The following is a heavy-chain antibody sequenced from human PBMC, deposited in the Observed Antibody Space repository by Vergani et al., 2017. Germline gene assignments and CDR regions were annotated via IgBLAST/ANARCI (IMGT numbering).Heavy chain of an antibody. V-gene: IGHV3-73*01. CDR1: GFTFSGSA. J-gene: IGHJ4*02. Sequence: EVQLVESGGGLVQPGGSLKLSCAASGFTFSGSAMHWVRQASGKGLEWVGRIRSKANSYATAYAASVKGRFTISRDNSKNTLYLQMNSLRAEDTAVYYCAKDAYSGSYSDYWGQGTLVTVSS. CDR2: IRSKANSYAT. CDR3: AKDAYSGSYSDY. D-gene: IGHD1-26*01.